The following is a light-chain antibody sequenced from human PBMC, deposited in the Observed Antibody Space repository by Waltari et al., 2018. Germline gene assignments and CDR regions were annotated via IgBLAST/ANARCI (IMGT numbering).Light chain of an antibody. J-gene: IGLJ2*01. Sequence: SYELTQPPSVSVSPGQTARITCSGDVLEENYADWYQQKPGRAPELVIYKDIERFPGTPERFSASTSGSTTTLTINRVLTEDEADYYCLSGDEDTVIFAGGTKLTVL. CDR3: LSGDEDTVI. V-gene: IGLV3-22*01. CDR1: VLEENY. CDR2: KDI.